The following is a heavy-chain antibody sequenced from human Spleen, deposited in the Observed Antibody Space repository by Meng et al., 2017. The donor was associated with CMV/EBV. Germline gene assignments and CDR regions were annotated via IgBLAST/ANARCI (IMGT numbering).Heavy chain of an antibody. J-gene: IGHJ4*02. V-gene: IGHV2-5*01. CDR2: IYWNDDK. CDR1: GFSLSTSGVV. CDR3: AHRTTVTSVDY. D-gene: IGHD4-17*01. Sequence: SGPTLVKPTQPLTLTCTFSGFSLSTSGVVVGWIRQPPGKALEWLAFIYWNDDKRYSPSLKSRLTITKDTSKNQVVLTMTNMDPVDTATYYCAHRTTVTSVDYWGQGTLVTVSS.